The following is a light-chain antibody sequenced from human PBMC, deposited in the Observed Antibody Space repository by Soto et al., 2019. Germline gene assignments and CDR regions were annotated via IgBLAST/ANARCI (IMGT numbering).Light chain of an antibody. J-gene: IGLJ1*01. CDR2: EVN. CDR1: STDVGGYDY. V-gene: IGLV2-8*01. Sequence: QSALTQPPSASGYPGQSVTISCTGTSTDVGGYDYVAWYQQHPGKVPKLMIYEVNKRPSGVPDRFSGSKSGNTASLTVSGLQPEDEADYYCTSYAGGNNVFGTGTKVTVL. CDR3: TSYAGGNNV.